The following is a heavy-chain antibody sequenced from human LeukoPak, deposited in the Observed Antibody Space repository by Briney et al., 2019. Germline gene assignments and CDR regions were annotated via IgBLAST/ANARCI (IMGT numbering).Heavy chain of an antibody. D-gene: IGHD6-6*01. V-gene: IGHV4-34*01. CDR2: INHSGST. CDR3: ARAPGYSSPSGGLDP. J-gene: IGHJ5*02. CDR1: GGSFSGYY. Sequence: SSETLPLTCAVYGGSFSGYYWSWIRQPPGKGLEWIGEINHSGSTNYNPSLKSRVTISVDTSKNQFSLKLSSVTAADTAVYYCARAPGYSSPSGGLDPWGQGTLVTVSS.